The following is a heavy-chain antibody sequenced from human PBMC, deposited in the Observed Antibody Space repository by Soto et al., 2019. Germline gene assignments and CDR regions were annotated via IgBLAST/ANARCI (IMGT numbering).Heavy chain of an antibody. V-gene: IGHV5-51*01. CDR2: MNPGDSDI. D-gene: IGHD2-8*01. Sequence: GESLKISCQGFEYTFTAYWIGWVRQMPGKGLEWMGIMNPGDSDIRYSPSFQGQVTISADKSINTAYLQWSSLKASGTAMYYCARHDYTQGVWWQTYDIWGQGTMVT. CDR3: ARHDYTQGVWWQTYDI. CDR1: EYTFTAYW. J-gene: IGHJ3*02.